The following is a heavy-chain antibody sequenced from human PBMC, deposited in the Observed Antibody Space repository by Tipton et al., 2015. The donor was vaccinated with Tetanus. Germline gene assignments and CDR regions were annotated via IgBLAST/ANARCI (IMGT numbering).Heavy chain of an antibody. D-gene: IGHD2-15*01. CDR1: GIIFSSYG. CDR2: SWYDGTDK. J-gene: IGHJ4*02. Sequence: AASGIIFSSYGIHWVRQAPGKGLEWVAVSWYDGTDKYYADSVKGRFTISRDNSKNTLYLQMNSLRAEDTAVYYCAREADCSGGSCFSGDFDNWGQGTQVTVSS. CDR3: AREADCSGGSCFSGDFDN. V-gene: IGHV3-33*01.